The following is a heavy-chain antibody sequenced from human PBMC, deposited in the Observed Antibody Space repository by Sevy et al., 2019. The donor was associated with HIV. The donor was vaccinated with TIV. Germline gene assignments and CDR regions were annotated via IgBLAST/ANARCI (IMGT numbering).Heavy chain of an antibody. Sequence: GGSLRLSCAASGFTFSKYSMSWVRQPPGKGLEWVSTLSFGCGEINYADYVKGRFTISRDNSKSSVYLQMNSLRPEDTAVYYCAREGCTKPHDYWGQGTLVTVSS. CDR1: GFTFSKYS. V-gene: IGHV3-23*01. CDR3: AREGCTKPHDY. D-gene: IGHD2-8*01. CDR2: LSFGCGEI. J-gene: IGHJ4*02.